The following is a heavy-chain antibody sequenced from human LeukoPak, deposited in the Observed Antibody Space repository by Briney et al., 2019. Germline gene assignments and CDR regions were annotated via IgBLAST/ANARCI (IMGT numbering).Heavy chain of an antibody. V-gene: IGHV3-53*01. J-gene: IGHJ4*02. CDR2: IAGGDDR. CDR3: AKDYVSGDGYWDFDY. D-gene: IGHD5-24*01. CDR1: GFTVSSNY. Sequence: GGSLRLSCAASGFTVSSNYMSGVRQAPGKGREWVAGIAGGDDRFYVDSVKGRFSISRDNSKNTVDLQMNSLRVEDTAVYYCAKDYVSGDGYWDFDYWGQGTLVTVSS.